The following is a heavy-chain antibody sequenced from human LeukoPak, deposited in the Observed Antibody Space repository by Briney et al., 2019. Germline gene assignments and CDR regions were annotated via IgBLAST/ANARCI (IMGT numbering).Heavy chain of an antibody. J-gene: IGHJ4*02. Sequence: PGGSLRLSCAASGFTFSSYSMNWVRQAPGKGLEWVSSISSSSSYIYYADSVKGRFTISRDNAKNSLYLQMNSLRAEDTAVYYCARGRMITFGGVTTANYWGQGTLVTVSS. CDR2: ISSSSSYI. CDR1: GFTFSSYS. D-gene: IGHD3-16*01. CDR3: ARGRMITFGGVTTANY. V-gene: IGHV3-21*01.